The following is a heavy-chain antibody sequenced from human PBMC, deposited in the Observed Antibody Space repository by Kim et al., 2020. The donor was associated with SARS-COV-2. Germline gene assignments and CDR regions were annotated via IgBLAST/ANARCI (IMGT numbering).Heavy chain of an antibody. CDR2: INHSGST. V-gene: IGHV4-34*01. CDR1: GGSFSGYY. CDR3: ARPRTLLWFGSDDAFDI. J-gene: IGHJ3*02. D-gene: IGHD3-10*01. Sequence: SETLSLTCAVYGGSFSGYYWSWIRQPPGKGLEWIGEINHSGSTNYNPSLKSRVTISVDTSKNQFSLKLSSVTAADTAGYYCARPRTLLWFGSDDAFDIWG.